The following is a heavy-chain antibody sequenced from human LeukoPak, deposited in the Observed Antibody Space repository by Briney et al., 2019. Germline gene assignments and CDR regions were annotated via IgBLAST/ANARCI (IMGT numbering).Heavy chain of an antibody. D-gene: IGHD3-22*01. J-gene: IGHJ4*02. Sequence: PSETVSLTCSVCGGSISSYYWRWIRQPPGKGLAGIGYIYYSGSTNYHPSLKSRVTISVDTSKNQFSLKLSSVTRADTAVYYCARERYYDSSGYYPYYFDYWGQGTLVTVSS. CDR3: ARERYYDSSGYYPYYFDY. CDR1: GGSISSYY. V-gene: IGHV4-59*12. CDR2: IYYSGST.